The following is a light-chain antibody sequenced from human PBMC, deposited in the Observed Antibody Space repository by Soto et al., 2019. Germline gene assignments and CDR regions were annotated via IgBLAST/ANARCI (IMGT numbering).Light chain of an antibody. J-gene: IGLJ1*01. V-gene: IGLV2-14*01. CDR2: DVS. CDR3: SSYTTGGSYV. CDR1: SRDVGGYNS. Sequence: QSVLTQPASVSGSPGLSIAISCTGTSRDVGGYNSVSWYRQQPGKVPKLMIYDVSNRPSGVSNRFSGSKSGNTASLTISGLQAEDEGDYYCSSYTTGGSYVFGTGTKLTVL.